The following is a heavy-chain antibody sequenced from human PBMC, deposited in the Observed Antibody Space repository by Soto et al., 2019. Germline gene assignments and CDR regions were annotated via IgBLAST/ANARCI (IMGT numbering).Heavy chain of an antibody. CDR3: ATGYCSGGSCYLDS. CDR2: FDPEDGET. V-gene: IGHV1-24*01. D-gene: IGHD2-15*01. Sequence: GASVKVSCKVSGYTLTELSMHWVRQAPGKGLEWMGGFDPEDGETIYAQKFQGRVTMTEDTSTDTAYMELSSLRSEDTAVYYCATGYCSGGSCYLDSWGQGTLVTVSS. CDR1: GYTLTELS. J-gene: IGHJ4*02.